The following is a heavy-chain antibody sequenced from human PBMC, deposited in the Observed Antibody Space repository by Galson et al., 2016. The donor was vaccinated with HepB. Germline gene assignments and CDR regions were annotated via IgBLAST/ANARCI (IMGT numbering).Heavy chain of an antibody. CDR1: GGSISNSSYY. D-gene: IGHD4/OR15-4a*01. V-gene: IGHV4-39*01. CDR3: ARAGLLTKASFDH. CDR2: VYRGRT. J-gene: IGHJ4*02. Sequence: SETLSLTCTVSGGSISNSSYYWGWIRQPPGKGLEWIGTVYRGRTYYNPSLEGRVTISVAISTDLLSLKLTSLTAADTAVYYCARAGLLTKASFDHWGQGTLVAVSS.